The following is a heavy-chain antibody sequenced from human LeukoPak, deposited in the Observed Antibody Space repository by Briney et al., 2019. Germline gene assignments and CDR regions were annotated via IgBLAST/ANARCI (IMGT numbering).Heavy chain of an antibody. CDR1: EFTFRSYS. D-gene: IGHD6-13*01. Sequence: GGSLRLSCAGSEFTFRSYSMNWVRQAPGKGLEWVSSISSSSSYIYYADSVKGRFTISRDNAKNSLYLQMNSLRAEDTAVYYCARDGKIAAADYYYYYMDVWGKGTTVTVSS. CDR2: ISSSSSYI. CDR3: ARDGKIAAADYYYYYMDV. J-gene: IGHJ6*03. V-gene: IGHV3-21*01.